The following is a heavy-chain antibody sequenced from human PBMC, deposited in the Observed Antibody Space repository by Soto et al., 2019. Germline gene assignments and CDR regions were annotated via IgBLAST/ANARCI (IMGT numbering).Heavy chain of an antibody. Sequence: QVQLVQSGAEVKKPGASVKVSCKASGYTFTSYGISWVRQAPGQGLEWMGWISAYNGNTNYAQKLQGRVTXTTDTSTNTAYXDXRSXRSDDTAVYYCARATLIGYCSGGSCYSDYYYGMDVWGQGTTVTVSS. V-gene: IGHV1-18*01. CDR1: GYTFTSYG. CDR2: ISAYNGNT. J-gene: IGHJ6*02. CDR3: ARATLIGYCSGGSCYSDYYYGMDV. D-gene: IGHD2-15*01.